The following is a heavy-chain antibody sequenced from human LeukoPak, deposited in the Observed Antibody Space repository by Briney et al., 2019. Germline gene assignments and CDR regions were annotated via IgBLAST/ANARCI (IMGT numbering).Heavy chain of an antibody. CDR3: ARGDILTGYYG. J-gene: IGHJ4*02. D-gene: IGHD3-9*01. Sequence: SETLSLTCAVYGGSFSGYYWSWIRQPPGKGLEWIGEINHSGSTNYNPSLKSRVTISVDTSKNQFSLKLSSVTAADTAVHYCARGDILTGYYGWGQGTLVTVSS. V-gene: IGHV4-34*01. CDR2: INHSGST. CDR1: GGSFSGYY.